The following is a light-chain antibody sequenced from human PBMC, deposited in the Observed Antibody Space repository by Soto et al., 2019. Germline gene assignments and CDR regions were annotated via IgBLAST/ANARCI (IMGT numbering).Light chain of an antibody. Sequence: EIVLTQSPATLSLSPGERATLSCRASQSFSNYLAWYQQKPGQAPRLLIFNASSRATGIPARFSGRGSGTDFTLTISSLEPEDVAVYYCQQRSNWPLTFGGGTKVEIK. J-gene: IGKJ4*01. CDR1: QSFSNY. CDR3: QQRSNWPLT. CDR2: NAS. V-gene: IGKV3-11*01.